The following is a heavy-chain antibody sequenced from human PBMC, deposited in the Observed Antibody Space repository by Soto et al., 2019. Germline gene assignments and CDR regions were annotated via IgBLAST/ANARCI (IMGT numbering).Heavy chain of an antibody. D-gene: IGHD3-22*01. V-gene: IGHV3-33*01. CDR1: GFTFSSYG. CDR3: ATSIGYYIQRFDY. J-gene: IGHJ4*02. Sequence: QVQLVESGGGVVQPGRSLRLSCAASGFTFSSYGMHWVRQAPGKGLEWVAVIWYDGSNKYYADSVKGRFTISRDNSKNTLYLQMNSLRADATAVYNCATSIGYYIQRFDYWGQGTLVTVSS. CDR2: IWYDGSNK.